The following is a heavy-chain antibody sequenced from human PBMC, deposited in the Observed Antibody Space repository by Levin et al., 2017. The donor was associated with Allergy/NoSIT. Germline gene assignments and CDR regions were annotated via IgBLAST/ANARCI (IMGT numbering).Heavy chain of an antibody. CDR3: ARKLRGSSAYDAFEV. V-gene: IGHV3-7*03. D-gene: IGHD5-12*01. J-gene: IGHJ3*01. CDR2: IGQDGSQK. Sequence: PGGSLRLSCAATGFTFRDYSMTWVRQTPGRGLEWVANIGQDGSQKYYVDSVKGRFTISRDNAKNSMDLQMNYLRDDDTAVYYCARKLRGSSAYDAFEVWGHGRMVTFSS. CDR1: GFTFRDYS.